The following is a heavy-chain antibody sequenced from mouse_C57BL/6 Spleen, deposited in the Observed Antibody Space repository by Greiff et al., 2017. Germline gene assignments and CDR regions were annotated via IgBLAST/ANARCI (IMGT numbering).Heavy chain of an antibody. J-gene: IGHJ2*01. CDR2: IDPNSGGT. V-gene: IGHV1-72*01. D-gene: IGHD5-5*01. Sequence: QVQLKQPGAELVKPGASVKLSCKASGYTFTSYWMHWVKQRPGRGLEWIGRIDPNSGGTKYTEKFKSKATLTVDKPSSTAYMQLSSLTSEDAAVYYCASHYPDYFDYWGQGTTLTVSS. CDR1: GYTFTSYW. CDR3: ASHYPDYFDY.